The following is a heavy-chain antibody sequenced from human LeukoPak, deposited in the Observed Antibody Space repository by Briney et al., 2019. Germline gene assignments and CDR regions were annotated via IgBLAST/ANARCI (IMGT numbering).Heavy chain of an antibody. Sequence: GGSLRLSCAASGFAFSSYSMNWVRQAPGKGLEWVSSISSSSSYIYYADSVKGRFTISRDNAKNSLYLQMNSLRAEDTAVYYCASRPRYSSGWYENDYWGQGTLVTVSS. CDR2: ISSSSSYI. D-gene: IGHD6-19*01. V-gene: IGHV3-21*01. CDR1: GFAFSSYS. J-gene: IGHJ4*02. CDR3: ASRPRYSSGWYENDY.